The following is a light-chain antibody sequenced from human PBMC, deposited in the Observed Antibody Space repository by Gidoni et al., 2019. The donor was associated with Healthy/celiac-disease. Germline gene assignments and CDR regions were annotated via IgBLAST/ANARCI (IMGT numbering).Light chain of an antibody. CDR3: TAWDETLDGLV. CDR1: SANIGFNT. V-gene: IGLV1-44*01. CDR2: IND. Sequence: QSVLTQPPSASVAPGQRVSLSCSGSSANIGFNTVNWYQHLPGTAPKLLIYINDQRPSGVPDRFSGSKSGPSASLAISGLQSEDEAHYYCTAWDETLDGLVFGGGTKLTVL. J-gene: IGLJ2*01.